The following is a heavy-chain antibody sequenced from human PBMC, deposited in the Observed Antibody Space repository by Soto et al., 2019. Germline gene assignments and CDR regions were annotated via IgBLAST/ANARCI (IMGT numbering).Heavy chain of an antibody. CDR1: GYTFTSYD. V-gene: IGHV1-8*01. CDR2: MNPNSGNT. CDR3: ARNDYDFWSGYYRGVTGYYYYYGMDV. Sequence: ASVNVSCKASGYTFTSYDINWVRQATGQGLEWMGWMNPNSGNTGYAQKFQGRVTMTRNTSISTAYMELSSLRSEDTAVYYCARNDYDFWSGYYRGVTGYYYYYGMDVWGQGTTVTVSS. J-gene: IGHJ6*02. D-gene: IGHD3-3*01.